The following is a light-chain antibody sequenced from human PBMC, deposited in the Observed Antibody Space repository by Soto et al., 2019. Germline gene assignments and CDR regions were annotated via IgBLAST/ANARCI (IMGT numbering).Light chain of an antibody. J-gene: IGLJ1*01. Sequence: QPVLTQAPSVSGAPGQRVTISCTGSSSNIGAGYGVHWYQQLPGTAPKLLIYGNDNRPSGVPDRFSGSKSGNTASLTISGLQAEDEADYYCDSFTISRAYVFGIGTKVTVL. CDR1: SSNIGAGYG. CDR3: DSFTISRAYV. CDR2: GND. V-gene: IGLV1-40*01.